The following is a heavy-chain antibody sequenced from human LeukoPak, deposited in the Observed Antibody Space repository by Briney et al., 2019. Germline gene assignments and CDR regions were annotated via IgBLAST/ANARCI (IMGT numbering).Heavy chain of an antibody. D-gene: IGHD3-22*01. CDR2: ISYDGSNK. J-gene: IGHJ4*02. V-gene: IGHV3-30*18. CDR3: AKDVGPYDSSGYSDY. CDR1: GFTFSSYG. Sequence: GRSLRLSCAASGFTFSSYGMHWVRQAPGKGLEWVAVISYDGSNKYYADSVKGRFTISRDNSKNTLYLQMNSLRAEDTAVYYCAKDVGPYDSSGYSDYWGQGTLVTVSS.